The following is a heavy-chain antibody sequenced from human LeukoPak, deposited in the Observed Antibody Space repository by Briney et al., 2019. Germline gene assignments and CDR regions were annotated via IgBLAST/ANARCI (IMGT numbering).Heavy chain of an antibody. CDR2: IRSKANSYAT. Sequence: GGSLRLSCAASGFTFSGSAMHWVRQASGKGLEWVGRIRSKANSYATAYAASVKGRFTISRDDSKNTAYLQMSSLKTEDTAVYYCTRQRAGTTYSNWFDPWGQGTLVTVSS. D-gene: IGHD1-7*01. CDR3: TRQRAGTTYSNWFDP. CDR1: GFTFSGSA. V-gene: IGHV3-73*01. J-gene: IGHJ5*02.